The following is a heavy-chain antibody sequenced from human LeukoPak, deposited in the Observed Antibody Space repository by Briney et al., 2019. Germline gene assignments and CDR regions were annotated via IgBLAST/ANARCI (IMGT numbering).Heavy chain of an antibody. J-gene: IGHJ5*02. CDR3: AIFDFLFGVVNKWFEP. D-gene: IGHD3-16*01. Sequence: GESLEVSCQGSGSNFTNLWIGWARRLPGKGREWMGIIYPGDSDTRYSPSFQGQVTISADKSISTAYLQWSSLKASDTAMYYCAIFDFLFGVVNKWFEPWGQGTLVTVSS. CDR2: IYPGDSDT. V-gene: IGHV5-51*01. CDR1: GSNFTNLW.